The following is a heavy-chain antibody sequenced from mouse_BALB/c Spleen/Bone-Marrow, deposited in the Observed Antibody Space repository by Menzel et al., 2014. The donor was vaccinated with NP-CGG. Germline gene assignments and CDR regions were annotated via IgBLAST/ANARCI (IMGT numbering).Heavy chain of an antibody. D-gene: IGHD3-2*01. V-gene: IGHV5-9-4*01. CDR1: GFSFSTYA. CDR3: ARLDSSGSNYFDY. Sequence: EVKVVESGGGLVKPGGYLKLACAASGFSFSTYAMSWVRQSPEKRLEWVATINSGGSYTYYPDTVTGRFTISRDNAKNTLYLEMSSLRSEDAAMYYCARLDSSGSNYFDYWGQGTTLTVSS. J-gene: IGHJ2*01. CDR2: INSGGSYT.